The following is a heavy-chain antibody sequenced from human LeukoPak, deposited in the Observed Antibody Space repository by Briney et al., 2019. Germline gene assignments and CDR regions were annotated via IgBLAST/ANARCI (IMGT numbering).Heavy chain of an antibody. V-gene: IGHV1-18*01. Sequence: ASVKVSCKASGYSFASYGISWVRQAPGQGLEWMGWISNYNGNTNYAQEVQGRVTMTTDTSTSTAYMELSSLRSEDTAVYYCARDLYSYGDEPLDYWGQGTLVTVSS. CDR3: ARDLYSYGDEPLDY. CDR2: ISNYNGNT. D-gene: IGHD5-18*01. J-gene: IGHJ4*02. CDR1: GYSFASYG.